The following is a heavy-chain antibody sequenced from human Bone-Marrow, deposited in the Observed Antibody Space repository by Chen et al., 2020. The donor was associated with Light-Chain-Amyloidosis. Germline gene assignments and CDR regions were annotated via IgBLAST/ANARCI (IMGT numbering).Heavy chain of an antibody. D-gene: IGHD6-19*01. J-gene: IGHJ4*02. Sequence: EVQLVESGGGVVQPGGSLSLSCAASGFSFADYAMHWVRQAPGKGLEWVSLISGDAASTDYADSVRGRFTISRDNSKNSLYLQMNSLRTDDTALYYCTRVPSYRSGWSRWGQGTLVTVSS. V-gene: IGHV3-43*02. CDR3: TRVPSYRSGWSR. CDR2: ISGDAAST. CDR1: GFSFADYA.